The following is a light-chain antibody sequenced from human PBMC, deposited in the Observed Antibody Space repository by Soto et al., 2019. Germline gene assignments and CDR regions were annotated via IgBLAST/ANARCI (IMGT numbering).Light chain of an antibody. Sequence: EIVLTQSPATLSLSPGERATLSCRASQSVSSYLAWYQQKPGQAPRPLIYDASNRATGIPARFSGRVSGTYFALTISSLEPEDFAGYYCQQRSNWPPYTFGQGTKLEIK. J-gene: IGKJ2*01. CDR1: QSVSSY. CDR2: DAS. V-gene: IGKV3-11*01. CDR3: QQRSNWPPYT.